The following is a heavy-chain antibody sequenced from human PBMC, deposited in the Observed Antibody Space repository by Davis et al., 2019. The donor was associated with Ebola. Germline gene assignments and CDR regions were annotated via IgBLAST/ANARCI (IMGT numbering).Heavy chain of an antibody. J-gene: IGHJ4*02. CDR2: ISYDGSNK. Sequence: GESLKISCAASGFTFSSYGMHWVRQAPGKGLEWVAVISYDGSNKYYADSVKGRFTISRDNSKNTLYLQMNSLRAEDTAVYYCARDHYWGQGTLVTVSS. CDR1: GFTFSSYG. V-gene: IGHV3-30*19. CDR3: ARDHY.